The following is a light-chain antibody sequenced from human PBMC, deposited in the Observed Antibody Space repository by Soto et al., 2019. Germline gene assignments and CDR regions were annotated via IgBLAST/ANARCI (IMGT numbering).Light chain of an antibody. V-gene: IGLV2-8*01. CDR2: EVS. Sequence: QSVLTQPPSASGSPGQSVTISCTGTSSDVGAYDYVSWHQHHPGKAPKLMTYEVSKRPSGVPDRFSGSKSGNTASLTVSGLQAGDEADYYCSSYADSSNFVVFGGGTKVTVL. CDR3: SSYADSSNFVV. CDR1: SSDVGAYDY. J-gene: IGLJ2*01.